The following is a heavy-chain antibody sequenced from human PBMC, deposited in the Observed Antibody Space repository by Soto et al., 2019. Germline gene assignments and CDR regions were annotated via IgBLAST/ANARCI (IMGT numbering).Heavy chain of an antibody. Sequence: PGGSLRLSCAASGFTFSDYYMSWIRQAPGKGLEWVSYISSSDSIYYADSVKGRFTISRDNAKNSVYLQMNSLRAEDTAVYYCAGDLGYYDSSGYFDYWGQGTLVTVSS. CDR1: GFTFSDYY. J-gene: IGHJ4*02. D-gene: IGHD3-22*01. V-gene: IGHV3-11*01. CDR2: ISSSDSI. CDR3: AGDLGYYDSSGYFDY.